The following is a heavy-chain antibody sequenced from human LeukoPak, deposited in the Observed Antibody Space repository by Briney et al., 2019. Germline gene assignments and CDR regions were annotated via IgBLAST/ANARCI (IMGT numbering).Heavy chain of an antibody. Sequence: GASVKVSCKASGYTFTGYYMHWVRQAPGQGLEWMGWINPNSGGTNYAQKFQGRVTMTRDTSISTAYMELSRLRSDDTAVYYCARDPAGTSKYYYYYCGMDVWGQGTTVTVSS. D-gene: IGHD1-1*01. CDR2: INPNSGGT. CDR1: GYTFTGYY. V-gene: IGHV1-2*02. CDR3: ARDPAGTSKYYYYYCGMDV. J-gene: IGHJ6*02.